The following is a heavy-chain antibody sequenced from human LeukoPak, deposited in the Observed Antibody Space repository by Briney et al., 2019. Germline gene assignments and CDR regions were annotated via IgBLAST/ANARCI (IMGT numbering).Heavy chain of an antibody. CDR1: GGSISSYY. CDR2: IYYSGST. D-gene: IGHD2-2*01. V-gene: IGHV4-59*01. J-gene: IGHJ3*02. CDR3: ARDIDDCSSTSGQGDAFDI. Sequence: SETLSLTCTVAGGSISSYYWSWIRQPPGKGLEWIGYIYYSGSTNYNSSLKSRVTISVHTSKNQFSLTLSTMTAADTAGYYCARDIDDCSSTSGQGDAFDIWGQGTMVTVSS.